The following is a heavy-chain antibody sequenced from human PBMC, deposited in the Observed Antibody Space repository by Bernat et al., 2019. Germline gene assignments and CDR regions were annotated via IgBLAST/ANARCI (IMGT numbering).Heavy chain of an antibody. J-gene: IGHJ2*01. CDR2: IIPIFGTA. D-gene: IGHD4/OR15-4a*01. CDR3: ARTNRARTMALVGDWYFDL. CDR1: GGTFSSYA. V-gene: IGHV1-69*01. Sequence: QVQLGQSGAEVKKPGSSVKVSCKASGGTFSSYAISWVRQAPGQGLEWMGGIIPIFGTANYAQKFQGRVTITADESTSTAYMELSSLRSEDTAVYYCARTNRARTMALVGDWYFDLWGRGTLVTVSS.